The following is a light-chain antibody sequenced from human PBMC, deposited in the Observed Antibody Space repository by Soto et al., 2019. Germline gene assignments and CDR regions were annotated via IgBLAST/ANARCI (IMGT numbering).Light chain of an antibody. CDR3: LLYYGGQLGV. Sequence: QAVVSQEPSLTVSPGGTVTLTCASSTGAVTSGYYPNWFQQKPGQAPRALIYSTSNKYSWTPARFSGSLLEGKAALTLSGVQPEDEAEYYCLLYYGGQLGVFGGGTTLTVL. V-gene: IGLV7-43*01. CDR2: STS. CDR1: TGAVTSGYY. J-gene: IGLJ2*01.